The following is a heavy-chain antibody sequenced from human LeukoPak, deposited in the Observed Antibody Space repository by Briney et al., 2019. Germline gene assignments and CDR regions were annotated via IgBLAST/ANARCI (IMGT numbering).Heavy chain of an antibody. CDR2: INHSGST. CDR3: ARAYFRYSPPGHYYMDV. J-gene: IGHJ6*03. CDR1: GGSFSGYY. V-gene: IGHV4-34*01. Sequence: SETLSLTCAVYGGSFSGYYWSWIRQPPGKGLEWIGEINHSGSTNYNPSLKSRVTISVDTSKNQFSLKLSSVTAAATAVYYWARAYFRYSPPGHYYMDVWGKGTTVTVSS. D-gene: IGHD2-21*01.